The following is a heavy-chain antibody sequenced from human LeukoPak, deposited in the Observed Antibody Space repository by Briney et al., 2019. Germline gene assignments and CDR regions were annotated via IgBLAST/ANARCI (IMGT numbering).Heavy chain of an antibody. CDR1: GGSISSYY. V-gene: IGHV4-59*12. J-gene: IGHJ4*02. D-gene: IGHD3-22*01. CDR3: ARDLRGGYYDSSGYYSLTRYFDY. Sequence: SSETLSLTCTVSGGSISSYYWSWIRQPPGKGLEWIGYIYYSGSTNYNPSLKSRVTISVDKSKNQFSLKLSSVTAADTAVYYCARDLRGGYYDSSGYYSLTRYFDYWGQGTLVTVSS. CDR2: IYYSGST.